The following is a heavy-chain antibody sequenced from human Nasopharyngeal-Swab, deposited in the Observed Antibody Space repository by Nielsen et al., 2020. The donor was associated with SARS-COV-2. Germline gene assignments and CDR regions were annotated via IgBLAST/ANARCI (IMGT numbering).Heavy chain of an antibody. V-gene: IGHV3-23*01. J-gene: IGHJ5*02. CDR1: GFTFNNYA. CDR3: AKDRGSGWYRLAS. D-gene: IGHD6-19*01. Sequence: GGSLRLCCAASGFTFNNYAMSWVRQAPGKGLEWVSAISGSGGTTYYADSVKGRFTISRDDSKNTLYLQMNSLRAEDTAVYYCAKDRGSGWYRLASWGLGTLVTVSS. CDR2: ISGSGGTT.